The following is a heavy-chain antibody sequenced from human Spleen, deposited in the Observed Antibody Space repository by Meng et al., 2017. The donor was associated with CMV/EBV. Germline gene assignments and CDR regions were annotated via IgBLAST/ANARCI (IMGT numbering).Heavy chain of an antibody. CDR1: GGSISSGGYY. V-gene: IGHV4-31*03. Sequence: SETLSLTCTVSGGSISSGGYYWSWIRQHPGKGLEWIGYIYYSGSTYYNPSLKRRVTISVDTSKNQFSLKLSSVTAADTAVYYCATATISDFYYYYYGMDVWGQGTTVTVSS. D-gene: IGHD5-24*01. CDR3: ATATISDFYYYYYGMDV. CDR2: IYYSGST. J-gene: IGHJ6*02.